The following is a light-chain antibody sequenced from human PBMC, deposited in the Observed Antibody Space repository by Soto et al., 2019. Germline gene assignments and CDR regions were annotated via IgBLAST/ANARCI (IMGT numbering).Light chain of an antibody. V-gene: IGLV4-60*02. CDR3: ETWDSNTYV. Sequence: QPVLTQSSSASASLGSSVSLTCTLSSGHSSYIIAWHQQQPGKAPRYLMKLEGSGSYNKGSGVPDRSSGSSSGADRYLTISNLQFEDEADYYCETWDSNTYVFGTGTKVTVL. CDR1: SGHSSYI. CDR2: LEGSGSY. J-gene: IGLJ1*01.